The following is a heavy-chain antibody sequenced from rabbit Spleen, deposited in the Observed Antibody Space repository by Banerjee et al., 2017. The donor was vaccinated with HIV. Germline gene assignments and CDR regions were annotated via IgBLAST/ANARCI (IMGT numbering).Heavy chain of an antibody. CDR3: VRESRWNHGYGGYAWDL. J-gene: IGHJ6*01. Sequence: QEQLVESGGGLVQPGGSLKLSCTVSGFDISKYGVTWVRQAPGKGLEWIGYISDGASAHYASWVNGRFTISKTSTTVDLKMTSLTAADTAIYFCVRESRWNHGYGGYAWDLWGQGTLVTVS. D-gene: IGHD6-1*01. CDR2: ISDGASA. V-gene: IGHV1S36*01. CDR1: GFDISKYG.